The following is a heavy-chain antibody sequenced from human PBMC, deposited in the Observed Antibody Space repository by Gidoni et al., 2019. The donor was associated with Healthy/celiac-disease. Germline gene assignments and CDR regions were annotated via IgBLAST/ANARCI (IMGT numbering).Heavy chain of an antibody. Sequence: QLQLQESGPGLVKPSETLSLTCTVSGGSISSSSYYWGWIRQPPGKGLEWIGSIYYSGSTYYNPSLKSRVTISVDTSKNQFSLKLSSVTAADTAVYYCARPLGGGGWFDPWGQGTLVTVSS. V-gene: IGHV4-39*01. CDR1: GGSISSSSYY. CDR2: IYYSGST. J-gene: IGHJ5*02. D-gene: IGHD3-16*01. CDR3: ARPLGGGGWFDP.